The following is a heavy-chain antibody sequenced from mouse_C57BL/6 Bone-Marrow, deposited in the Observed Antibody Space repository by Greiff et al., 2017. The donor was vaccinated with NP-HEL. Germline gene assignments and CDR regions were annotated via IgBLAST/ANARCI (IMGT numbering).Heavy chain of an antibody. Sequence: QVQLQQSGPELVKPGASVKISCKASGYAFSSSWMNWVKQRPGKGLEWIGRIYPGDGDTNYNGKFKGKATLTADKSSSTAYMQLSSLTSEDSAVYFCARSNYSNCAWFAYWGQGTLVTVSA. CDR2: IYPGDGDT. CDR3: ARSNYSNCAWFAY. CDR1: GYAFSSSW. J-gene: IGHJ3*01. D-gene: IGHD2-5*01. V-gene: IGHV1-82*01.